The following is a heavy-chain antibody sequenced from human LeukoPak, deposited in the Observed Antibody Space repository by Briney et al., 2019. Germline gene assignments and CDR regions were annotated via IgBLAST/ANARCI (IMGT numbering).Heavy chain of an antibody. CDR3: ARSGRGTYYYFDL. J-gene: IGHJ4*02. CDR2: ISAYNGNT. D-gene: IGHD5-12*01. V-gene: IGHV1-18*01. Sequence: ASVKVSCKASGYTFASYGISWVRQAPGQGLEWMGWISAYNGNTNYAQKFLGRVTMTADTSTSTAYMELRSLTSDDTAVYYCARSGRGTYYYFDLWGQGTLVTVSS. CDR1: GYTFASYG.